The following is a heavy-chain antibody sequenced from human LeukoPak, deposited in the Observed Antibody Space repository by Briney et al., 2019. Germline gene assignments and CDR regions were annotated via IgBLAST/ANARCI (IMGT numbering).Heavy chain of an antibody. V-gene: IGHV4-34*01. CDR2: INHRGSP. J-gene: IGHJ4*02. Sequence: SETLSLTCAVYGRSFSGYYWRWIRQPPGKGLEWIGEINHRGSPNYNPSLKSRVTISVDTSKNQFSLKLSPVTGADTAVYYCARVIGSSNLIDYSGQGTLVTLS. D-gene: IGHD6-6*01. CDR1: GRSFSGYY. CDR3: ARVIGSSNLIDY.